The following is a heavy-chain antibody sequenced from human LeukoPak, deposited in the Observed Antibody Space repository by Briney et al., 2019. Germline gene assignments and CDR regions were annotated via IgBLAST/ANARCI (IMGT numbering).Heavy chain of an antibody. CDR2: IIPIFGTA. D-gene: IGHD6-13*01. CDR3: AGVAIAAAGEIDY. V-gene: IGHV1-69*13. Sequence: SVKVPCKASGGTFSSYAISWVRQAPGQGLEWRGGIIPIFGTANYAQKFQGRVTITADESTSTAYMELSSLRSEDTAVYYCAGVAIAAAGEIDYWGQGTLVTVSS. J-gene: IGHJ4*02. CDR1: GGTFSSYA.